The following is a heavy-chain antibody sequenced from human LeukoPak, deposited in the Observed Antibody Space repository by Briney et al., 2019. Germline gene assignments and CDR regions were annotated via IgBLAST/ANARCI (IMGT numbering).Heavy chain of an antibody. Sequence: SETLSLTCTVSGGSISNSDYYWDWIRQPPGKGLEWVGSINYRGSTYYNPSLESRVTTSVDTSKNQFSLKLSSVTAADTAVYYCARSAAGEYKPFDYWGQGTLVTVSS. D-gene: IGHD6-13*01. CDR1: GGSISNSDYY. V-gene: IGHV4-39*01. CDR3: ARSAAGEYKPFDY. J-gene: IGHJ4*02. CDR2: INYRGST.